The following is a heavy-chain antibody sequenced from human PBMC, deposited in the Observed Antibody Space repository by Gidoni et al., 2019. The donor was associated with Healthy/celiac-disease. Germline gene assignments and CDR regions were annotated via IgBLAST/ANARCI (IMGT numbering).Heavy chain of an antibody. D-gene: IGHD4-4*01. V-gene: IGHV3-64D*06. Sequence: EVQLVESGGGLVQPGGSLRLSCSASGFTFSSYAMHWVRQAPGKGLEYVSAISSNGGSTYYADSVKGRFTISRDNSKNTLYLQMSSLRAEDTAVYYCVKGLRIIDDYSNYRYYYYGMDVWGQGTTVTVSS. J-gene: IGHJ6*02. CDR2: ISSNGGST. CDR3: VKGLRIIDDYSNYRYYYYGMDV. CDR1: GFTFSSYA.